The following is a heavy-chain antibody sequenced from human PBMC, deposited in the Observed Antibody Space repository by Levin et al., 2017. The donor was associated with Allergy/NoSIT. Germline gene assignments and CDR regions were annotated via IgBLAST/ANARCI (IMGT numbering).Heavy chain of an antibody. J-gene: IGHJ4*02. V-gene: IGHV3-30-3*01. CDR3: ARDRARYSSGWFSVFDY. D-gene: IGHD6-19*01. Sequence: GGSLRLSCAASGFTFSSYAMHWVRQAPGKGLEWVAVISYDGSNKYYADSVKGRFTISRDNSKNTLYLQMNSLRAEDTAVYYCARDRARYSSGWFSVFDYWGQGTLVTVSS. CDR1: GFTFSSYA. CDR2: ISYDGSNK.